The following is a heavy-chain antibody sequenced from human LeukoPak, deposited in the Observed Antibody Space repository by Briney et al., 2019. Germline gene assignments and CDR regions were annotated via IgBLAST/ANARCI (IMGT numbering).Heavy chain of an antibody. J-gene: IGHJ6*03. CDR2: VYYSGST. V-gene: IGHV4-39*01. Sequence: SETLSLTCTVSGGSISSSSYYWGWIRQPPGKGLEWIGNVYYSGSTYYNPSLKSRVTISVDTSKNQFSLKLTSVTAADTAVYYCARQRTGGYCVSTSCYDTGNYMDVWGKGTTVTVSS. CDR3: ARQRTGGYCVSTSCYDTGNYMDV. D-gene: IGHD2-2*01. CDR1: GGSISSSSYY.